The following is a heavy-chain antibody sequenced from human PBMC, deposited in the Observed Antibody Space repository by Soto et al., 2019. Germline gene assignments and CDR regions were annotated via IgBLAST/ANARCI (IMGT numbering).Heavy chain of an antibody. CDR3: AREGALIQGFDY. J-gene: IGHJ4*02. Sequence: EVQLVESGGGLVQPGGSLRLSCAASGFTFSSYWMHWVRQAPGKGLVWVSRINSDGSSTSYADSVKGRFTISRDNAKNTLYLHINSLRAEDTAVYYCAREGALIQGFDYWGQGTLVTVSS. V-gene: IGHV3-74*01. D-gene: IGHD3-16*01. CDR1: GFTFSSYW. CDR2: INSDGSST.